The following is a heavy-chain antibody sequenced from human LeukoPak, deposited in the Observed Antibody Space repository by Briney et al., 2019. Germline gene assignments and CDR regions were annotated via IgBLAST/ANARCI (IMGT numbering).Heavy chain of an antibody. J-gene: IGHJ4*02. D-gene: IGHD3-22*01. V-gene: IGHV3-30*04. Sequence: PGGSLRLSCAASGFAFISYSMHWVRQPPGKGLEWVAVISYDGSNKYYADSVKGRLTISRDNSKNTLYLQMNSLRAKDTAVYYCARPYYYDSSGYYLDFWGQGALVTVSS. CDR2: ISYDGSNK. CDR1: GFAFISYS. CDR3: ARPYYYDSSGYYLDF.